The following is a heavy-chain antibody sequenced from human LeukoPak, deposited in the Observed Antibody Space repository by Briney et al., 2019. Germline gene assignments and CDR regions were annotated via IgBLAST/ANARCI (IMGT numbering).Heavy chain of an antibody. CDR1: GYTFTNYY. CDR2: ISGSGGST. D-gene: IGHD6-13*01. CDR3: AHPTEYSSSWYGNWFDP. J-gene: IGHJ5*02. V-gene: IGHV3-23*01. Sequence: SCKASGYTFTNYYLHWVRQAPGKGLEWVSAISGSGGSTYYADSVKGRFTISRDNSKNTLYLQMNSLRAEDTAVYYCAHPTEYSSSWYGNWFDPWGQGTLVTVSS.